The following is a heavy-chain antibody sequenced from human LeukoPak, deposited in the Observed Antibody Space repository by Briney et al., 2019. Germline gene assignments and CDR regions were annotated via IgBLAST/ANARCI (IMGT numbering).Heavy chain of an antibody. Sequence: ASVKVSCKASGGTFSSYAISWVRQAPGQGLEWMGGIIPIFGTANYAQKLQGRVTMTTDTSTSTAYMELRSLRSDDTAVYYCAREDYMTTLDYWGQATLVTVSS. CDR2: IIPIFGTA. D-gene: IGHD3-16*01. CDR1: GGTFSSYA. CDR3: AREDYMTTLDY. V-gene: IGHV1-69*05. J-gene: IGHJ4*02.